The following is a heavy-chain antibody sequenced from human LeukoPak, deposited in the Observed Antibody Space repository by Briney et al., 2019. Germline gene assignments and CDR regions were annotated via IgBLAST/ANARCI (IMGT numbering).Heavy chain of an antibody. D-gene: IGHD5-12*01. J-gene: IGHJ4*02. V-gene: IGHV4-59*01. CDR3: ARDDSSGFLDY. CDR2: IYYSGST. Sequence: SETLSLTCTVSGGSISSYYWSWIRQPPGKRLEWIGYIYYSGSTNYNPSLKSRVTISVDTSKNQFSLKLSSVTAADTAVYYCARDDSSGFLDYWGQGTLVTVSS. CDR1: GGSISSYY.